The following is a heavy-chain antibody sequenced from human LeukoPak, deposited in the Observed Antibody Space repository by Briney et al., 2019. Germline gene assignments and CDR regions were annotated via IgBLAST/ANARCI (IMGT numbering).Heavy chain of an antibody. J-gene: IGHJ5*02. V-gene: IGHV3-21*04. CDR1: GFTFSAYS. CDR2: ITARSRDV. D-gene: IGHD6-6*01. CDR3: ARDASGWFDP. Sequence: GGSLRLSCAASGFTFSAYSMNWVRQAPGKGLEWVSSITARSRDVYYADSVKGRFTISRDNAKNSLYLQMNSLRAEDTAVYYCARDASGWFDPWGQGTLVTVSS.